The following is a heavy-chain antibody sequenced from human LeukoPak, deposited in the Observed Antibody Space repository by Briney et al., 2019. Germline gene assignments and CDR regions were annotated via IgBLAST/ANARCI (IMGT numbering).Heavy chain of an antibody. CDR3: AKDVNSSGYYLGFDY. V-gene: IGHV3-23*01. Sequence: GGSLRLSCSASGFTFSTYAMSWVRQAPGKGLEWVSTISGGGDKQYADHVKGRFTVSRDDSKNTLYLQMNSLRAEDTALYYCAKDVNSSGYYLGFDYWGQGTLVTVSS. D-gene: IGHD3-22*01. J-gene: IGHJ4*02. CDR2: ISGGGDK. CDR1: GFTFSTYA.